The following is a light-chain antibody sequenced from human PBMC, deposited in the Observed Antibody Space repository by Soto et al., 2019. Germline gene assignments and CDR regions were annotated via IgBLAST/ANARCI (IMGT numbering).Light chain of an antibody. CDR3: QQYKNWPL. J-gene: IGKJ5*01. Sequence: DIQMTQSPSTLSGSVGDRVAITCRASQTISSWLAWYQQKPGKAPKLLIYKASTLKSGVPSRFSGSGFGTEFTLTISSLQSEDFAVYYCQQYKNWPLFGQGTRLEIK. CDR1: QTISSW. CDR2: KAS. V-gene: IGKV1-5*03.